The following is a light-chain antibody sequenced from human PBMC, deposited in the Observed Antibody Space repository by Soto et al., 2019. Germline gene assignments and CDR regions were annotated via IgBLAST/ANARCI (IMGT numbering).Light chain of an antibody. CDR3: QQYNTYAT. V-gene: IGKV1-5*03. CDR2: KAS. Sequence: DIQMTQSPSTLSASVGDRVTITCRASQSISSWLAWYQQKPGKAPKLLIYKASSLESGVPSRFSGSASGTESTLTVSSLQPDDFATYYCQQYNTYATFGQGTKVEIK. CDR1: QSISSW. J-gene: IGKJ1*01.